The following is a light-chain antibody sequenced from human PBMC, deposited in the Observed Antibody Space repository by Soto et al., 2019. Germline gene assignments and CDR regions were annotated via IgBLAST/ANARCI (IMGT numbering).Light chain of an antibody. CDR3: AAWDDSLNVLV. Sequence: QSVLTQPPSASGTPGQRVTISCSGSSANIGTNTVHWYQQLSRTAPKLLIYKDTQRPSGVPDRVSGSKSGTSASLAISGLQSEDEAEYYRAAWDDSLNVLVFGGGTKVTVL. J-gene: IGLJ2*01. V-gene: IGLV1-44*01. CDR1: SANIGTNT. CDR2: KDT.